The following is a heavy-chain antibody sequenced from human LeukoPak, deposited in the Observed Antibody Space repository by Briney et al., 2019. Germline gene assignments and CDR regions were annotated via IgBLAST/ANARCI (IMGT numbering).Heavy chain of an antibody. CDR2: INTNTGNP. D-gene: IGHD5-18*01. Sequence: ASVKVSYKASGYTFTTYALNWVRQAPGQGLEWMGWINTNTGNPTYAQGFTGRFVFSLDTSVSTAYLQISSLKTEDTAVYYCARERPLIPGYTYYYSEYWGQGTLVTVSS. CDR3: ARERPLIPGYTYYYSEY. CDR1: GYTFTTYA. J-gene: IGHJ4*02. V-gene: IGHV7-4-1*02.